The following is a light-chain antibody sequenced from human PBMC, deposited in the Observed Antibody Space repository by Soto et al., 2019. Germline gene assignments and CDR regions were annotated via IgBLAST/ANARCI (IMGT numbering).Light chain of an antibody. Sequence: DSQMTQSPSSLSASLGDRVTITCRASQGISNYLAWYQQKPGKVPKLLIYATSTLQSGVPSRLSGSGSGTEFILTINSLQPDDFATYYCQHYGGMWAFGQGTKVDIK. J-gene: IGKJ1*01. CDR3: QHYGGMWA. V-gene: IGKV1-27*01. CDR2: ATS. CDR1: QGISNY.